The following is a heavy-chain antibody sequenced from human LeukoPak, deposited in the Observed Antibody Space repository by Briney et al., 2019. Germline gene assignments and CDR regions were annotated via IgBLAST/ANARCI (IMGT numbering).Heavy chain of an antibody. Sequence: PSETLSLTCAVYGGSFSGYYWSWIRHPPRKGLEWIGEINDSGSNNNNTSLKTRVTISVDTSKNQFSFKLSSVTAADTAVYYCARSYGRYYYYGMDVWGQGTTVTVSS. J-gene: IGHJ6*02. CDR1: GGSFSGYY. V-gene: IGHV4-34*01. CDR2: INDSGSN. D-gene: IGHD4-17*01. CDR3: ARSYGRYYYYGMDV.